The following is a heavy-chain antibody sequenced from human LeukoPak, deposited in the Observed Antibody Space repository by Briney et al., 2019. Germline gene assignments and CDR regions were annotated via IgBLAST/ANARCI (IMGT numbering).Heavy chain of an antibody. CDR2: ISGLSSHI. Sequence: PGGSLRLSCAASGFTFSSYSMNWVRQAPGKGLEWVSSISGLSSHIYYGDSVKGRFSISRDNAKNSLYLQMNSLGAEDTAIYYCGRAFPPLRTSSAGDLWGQGTLVTVSS. D-gene: IGHD3-16*01. V-gene: IGHV3-21*01. J-gene: IGHJ4*02. CDR1: GFTFSSYS. CDR3: GRAFPPLRTSSAGDL.